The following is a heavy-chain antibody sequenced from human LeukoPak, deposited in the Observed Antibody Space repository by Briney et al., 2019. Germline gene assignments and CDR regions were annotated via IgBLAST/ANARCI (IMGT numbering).Heavy chain of an antibody. V-gene: IGHV3-23*01. Sequence: GGSLRLSCVASGFTFSIYPMSWVRQAPAKGLEWVSGISGSGGSTDYADSVKGRFALSRDNAKNTLYLQMNSLRVEDTAVYYCAKDLIGENIVATIPECWGQGTLVTVSS. CDR2: ISGSGGST. J-gene: IGHJ4*02. CDR1: GFTFSIYP. CDR3: AKDLIGENIVATIPEC. D-gene: IGHD5-12*01.